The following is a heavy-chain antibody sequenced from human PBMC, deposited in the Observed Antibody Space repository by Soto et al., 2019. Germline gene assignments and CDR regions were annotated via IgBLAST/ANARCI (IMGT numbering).Heavy chain of an antibody. D-gene: IGHD3-3*01. Sequence: QVQLVESGGGVVQPGRSLRLSCAASGFTFSSYGMHWVRQAPGKGLEWVAVISYDGSNKYYADSVKGRFTISRDNSKNTLYLQMNSLRAEDTAVYYCAKDPLEYYEFWSGYQYYHGSDVWGQGTTVTVSS. V-gene: IGHV3-30*18. CDR3: AKDPLEYYEFWSGYQYYHGSDV. CDR1: GFTFSSYG. CDR2: ISYDGSNK. J-gene: IGHJ6*02.